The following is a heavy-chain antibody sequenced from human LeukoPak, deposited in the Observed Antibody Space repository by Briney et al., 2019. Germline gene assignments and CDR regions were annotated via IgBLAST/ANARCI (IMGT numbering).Heavy chain of an antibody. CDR3: ARDRRVWSGYYPFDY. CDR2: IIPILGIA. Sequence: GASVKVSCKASGGPFNNYTVSWVRQAPGQGLEWMGRIIPILGIADYAQTFQDRVTITADKSTNTVYMELSSLRSEDTAVYYCARDRRVWSGYYPFDYWGQGTPVTVSS. J-gene: IGHJ4*02. D-gene: IGHD3-3*01. CDR1: GGPFNNYT. V-gene: IGHV1-69*04.